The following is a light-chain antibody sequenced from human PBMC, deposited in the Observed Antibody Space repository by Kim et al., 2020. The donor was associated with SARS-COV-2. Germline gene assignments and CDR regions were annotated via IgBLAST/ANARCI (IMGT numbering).Light chain of an antibody. V-gene: IGLV7-46*01. CDR3: LLSYSGVRV. Sequence: PGGSVTLTCDSSTGAVTSDHYPSWFQQKPGQVPRTLIYDTRNKPSSTPARFSGSLLGDKAALTLSGAQPEDEADYYCLLSYSGVRVFGGGTQLTVL. J-gene: IGLJ3*02. CDR2: DTR. CDR1: TGAVTSDHY.